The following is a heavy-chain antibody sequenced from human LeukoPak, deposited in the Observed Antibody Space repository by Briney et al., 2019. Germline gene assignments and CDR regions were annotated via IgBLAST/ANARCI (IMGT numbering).Heavy chain of an antibody. D-gene: IGHD3-10*01. V-gene: IGHV5-51*03. CDR3: ARFQGGSGNYVAFDM. CDR1: GYTFTGYY. Sequence: GASVKVSCKASGYTFTGYYMHWVRQMPGKGLEWMGIIYPGDSDTRYSPSFQGQVTISADKSISTAYLKWSSLKASDTAVYYCARFQGGSGNYVAFDMWGQGTMVTVSS. CDR2: IYPGDSDT. J-gene: IGHJ3*02.